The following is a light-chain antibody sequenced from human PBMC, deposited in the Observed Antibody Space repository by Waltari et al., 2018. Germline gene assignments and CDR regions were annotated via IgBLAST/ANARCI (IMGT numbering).Light chain of an antibody. CDR3: QSYDSRLSTYV. CDR1: SSHIGAGSD. CDR2: GTN. V-gene: IGLV1-40*01. Sequence: QSVLTQPPSVSGAPGQRVTISCTGGSSHIGAGSDVHWYQQLPGTAPKLLLHGTNNRPSGIPDRFSASRSGTSASLAITGLQADYEADYYCQSYDSRLSTYVFGTGTKVTVL. J-gene: IGLJ1*01.